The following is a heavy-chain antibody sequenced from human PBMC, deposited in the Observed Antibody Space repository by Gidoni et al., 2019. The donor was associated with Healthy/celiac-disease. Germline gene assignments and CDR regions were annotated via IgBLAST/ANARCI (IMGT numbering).Heavy chain of an antibody. CDR3: AREATIFGVVIRHYYYYGMDV. CDR2: IIPILGIA. J-gene: IGHJ6*02. D-gene: IGHD3-3*01. CDR1: GGTFSSYT. Sequence: QVQLVQSGAAVTKPGSSVKVSCKASGGTFSSYTISWLRQPPGQGLEWMGRIIPILGIANYAQKFQGRVTITADKSTSTAYMELSSLRSEDTAVYYCAREATIFGVVIRHYYYYGMDVWGQGTTVTVSS. V-gene: IGHV1-69*08.